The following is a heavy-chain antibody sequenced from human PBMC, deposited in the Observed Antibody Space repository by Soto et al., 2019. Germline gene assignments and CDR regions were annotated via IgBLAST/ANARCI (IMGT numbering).Heavy chain of an antibody. J-gene: IGHJ5*02. CDR2: ISGSGGST. CDR1: GFTFSSYA. CDR3: AKKASGSYAPSWFDP. D-gene: IGHD1-26*01. V-gene: IGHV3-23*01. Sequence: GGSLRLSCAASGFTFSSYAMSWVRQAPGKGLEWVSAISGSGGSTYYADSVKGRFPISRDNSKNTLYLQMNSLRAEDTAVYYCAKKASGSYAPSWFDPWGQGTLVTVSS.